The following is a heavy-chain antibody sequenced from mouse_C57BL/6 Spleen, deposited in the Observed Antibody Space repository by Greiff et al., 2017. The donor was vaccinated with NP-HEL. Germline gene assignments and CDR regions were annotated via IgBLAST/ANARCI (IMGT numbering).Heavy chain of an antibody. CDR1: GYAFSSYW. V-gene: IGHV1-80*01. J-gene: IGHJ4*01. CDR2: IYPGDGDT. Sequence: QVQLQQSGAELVKPGASVKISCKASGYAFSSYWMNWVKQRPGKGLEWIGQIYPGDGDTNYNGKFKGKATLTADKSSSTAYMQLSSLTSEDSAVCFCARRGYSNYVGEYWGQGTSGTVSS. D-gene: IGHD2-5*01. CDR3: ARRGYSNYVGEY.